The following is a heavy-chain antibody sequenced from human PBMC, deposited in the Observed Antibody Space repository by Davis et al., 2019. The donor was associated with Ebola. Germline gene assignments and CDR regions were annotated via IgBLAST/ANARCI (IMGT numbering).Heavy chain of an antibody. Sequence: GGSLRLSCAASGLSFSSYWMSWVRQAPGKGLEWVASIKQDGSEKYYVDSVKGRFTISRDNAKNSLYLQMNSLRAEDTAVYYCLYGMDVWGQGTTVTVSS. CDR3: LYGMDV. V-gene: IGHV3-7*01. CDR2: IKQDGSEK. J-gene: IGHJ6*02. CDR1: GLSFSSYW.